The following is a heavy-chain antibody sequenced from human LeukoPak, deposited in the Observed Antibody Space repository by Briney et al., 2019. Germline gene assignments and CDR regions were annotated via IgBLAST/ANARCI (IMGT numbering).Heavy chain of an antibody. CDR1: GFTFNSYW. CDR2: IKQDGSEK. CDR3: ARDRGSQDY. V-gene: IGHV3-7*05. Sequence: GGSLRLSCAASGFTFNSYWMHWVRQAPGKGLEWVANIKQDGSEKYYVDSVKGRFTISRDNAKNSLYLQMNSLRAEDTAVYYCARDRGSQDYWGQGTLVTVSS. J-gene: IGHJ4*02. D-gene: IGHD3-10*01.